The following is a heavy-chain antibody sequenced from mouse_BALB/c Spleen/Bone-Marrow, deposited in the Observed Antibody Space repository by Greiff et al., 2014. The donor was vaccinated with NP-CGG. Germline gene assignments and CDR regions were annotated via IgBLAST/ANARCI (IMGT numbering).Heavy chain of an antibody. CDR1: GYTFTDYA. CDR3: ARDLDY. V-gene: IGHV1S137*01. J-gene: IGHJ2*01. CDR2: ISTYYGDA. Sequence: VQLQESGAELVRPGVSVKISCKGSGYTFTDYAAHWVKQSHAKSLEWIGVISTYYGDATYNQKFKGKATMTVDKSSSTAYMELARLTSEDSAIYYCARDLDYWGQGTTLTVSS.